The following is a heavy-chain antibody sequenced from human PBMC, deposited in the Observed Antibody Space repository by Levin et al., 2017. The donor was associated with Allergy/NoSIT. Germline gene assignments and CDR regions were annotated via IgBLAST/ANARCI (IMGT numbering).Heavy chain of an antibody. CDR3: ARDVFGRWELRFDY. D-gene: IGHD1-26*01. J-gene: IGHJ4*02. CDR1: GFTFSSYA. CDR2: ISYDGTNK. Sequence: PRASVKVSCAASGFTFSSYAMHWVRQAPGKGLEWVAVISYDGTNKYYADSVKGRFTISRDNSKNTLYLQMNSLRAEDTAVYYCARDVFGRWELRFDYWGQGTLVTVSS. V-gene: IGHV3-30-3*01.